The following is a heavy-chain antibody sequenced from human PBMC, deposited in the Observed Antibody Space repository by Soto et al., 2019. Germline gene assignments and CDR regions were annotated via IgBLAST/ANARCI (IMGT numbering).Heavy chain of an antibody. CDR3: ARRDCRGGDCYGRRFAFDI. Sequence: PGESLKISCKGSGYSFTSYWISWVRQMPGKGLEWMGRIDPSDSYTNYSPSFQGHVTISADKSISTAYLQWSSLKASDTAMYYCARRDCRGGDCYGRRFAFDIWGQGTMVTVSS. D-gene: IGHD2-21*02. CDR2: IDPSDSYT. V-gene: IGHV5-10-1*01. CDR1: GYSFTSYW. J-gene: IGHJ3*02.